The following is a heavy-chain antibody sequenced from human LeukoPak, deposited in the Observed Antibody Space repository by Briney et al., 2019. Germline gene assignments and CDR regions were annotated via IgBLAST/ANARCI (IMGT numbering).Heavy chain of an antibody. V-gene: IGHV3-21*01. J-gene: IGHJ4*02. D-gene: IGHD5-18*01. CDR3: AGELDTPPSVYFDY. CDR1: GFTFSSYS. CDR2: ISSSSSYI. Sequence: GGSLRLSCAASGFTFSSYSMNWVRQAPGKGLEWVSSISSSSSYIYYADSVKGRFTISRDNAKNSPYLQMNSLRAEDTAVYYCAGELDTPPSVYFDYWGQGTLVTVSS.